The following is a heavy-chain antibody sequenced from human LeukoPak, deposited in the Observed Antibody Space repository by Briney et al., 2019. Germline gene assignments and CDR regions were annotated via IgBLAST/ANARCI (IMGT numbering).Heavy chain of an antibody. CDR3: ARDLNQLLFYYYYGMDV. V-gene: IGHV1-2*06. Sequence: ASVKVSCTASGYTFTGYYMHWVRQAPGQGLEWMGRINPNSGGTNYAQKFQGRVTMTRDTSISTANMELSRLRSDDTAVYYCARDLNQLLFYYYYGMDVWGQGTTVTVSS. CDR2: INPNSGGT. D-gene: IGHD2-2*01. CDR1: GYTFTGYY. J-gene: IGHJ6*02.